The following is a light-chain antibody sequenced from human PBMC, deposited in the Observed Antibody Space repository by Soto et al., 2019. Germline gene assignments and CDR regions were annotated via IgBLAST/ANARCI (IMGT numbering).Light chain of an antibody. V-gene: IGLV2-14*03. CDR3: TSFAPGRIYV. CDR2: EVS. CDR1: SSDIGAYDL. Sequence: QSALTQPASVSGSPGQSITISCSGTSSDIGAYDLVSWYQQHPGRSPKLRIYEVSHRLSGLSSRFSGSKSGNTASLTISGLQAEDEGDYSCTSFAPGRIYVFGSGTKVPVL. J-gene: IGLJ1*01.